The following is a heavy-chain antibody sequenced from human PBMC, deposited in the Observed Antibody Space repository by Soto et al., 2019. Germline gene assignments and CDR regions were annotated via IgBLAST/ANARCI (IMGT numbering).Heavy chain of an antibody. CDR3: AKYSGSFPVFNGLSV. J-gene: IGHJ6*02. CDR2: ISGSSDVA. D-gene: IGHD1-26*01. V-gene: IGHV3-23*04. CDR1: GFPFSTTA. Sequence: EVRLVESGGGLVQPGGSLRLSCAASGFPFSTTAMNWVRQAPGKGPEWVSLISGSSDVAYYAESVKGRFTSSRDNSKNVLYLQMKSLRVEDTAVYYCAKYSGSFPVFNGLSVWGQGTTVIVSS.